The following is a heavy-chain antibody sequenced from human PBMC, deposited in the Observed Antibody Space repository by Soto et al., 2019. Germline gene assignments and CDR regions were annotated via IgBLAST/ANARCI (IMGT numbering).Heavy chain of an antibody. Sequence: SETLSLTCTVSGGSISSGDYYWSWIRQPPGKGLEWIGYIYYSGSTYYNPSLKSRVTISVDTSKNQFSLKLSSVTAADTAVYYCARDPSPRSAYCSSTSCYSNFDYWGQGTLVTVSS. CDR3: ARDPSPRSAYCSSTSCYSNFDY. J-gene: IGHJ4*02. CDR1: GGSISSGDYY. CDR2: IYYSGST. D-gene: IGHD2-2*02. V-gene: IGHV4-30-4*01.